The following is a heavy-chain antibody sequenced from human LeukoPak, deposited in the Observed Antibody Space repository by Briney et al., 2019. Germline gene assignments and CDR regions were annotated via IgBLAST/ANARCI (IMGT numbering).Heavy chain of an antibody. CDR1: GGSVISGSYY. J-gene: IGHJ4*02. V-gene: IGHV4-61*01. CDR3: VREHDWGDFDF. CDR2: VSHSGNT. D-gene: IGHD3-9*01. Sequence: SETLSLTCTVSGGSVISGSYYWSWIRQPPGKGLEWIGYVSHSGNTNYNPSLKSRVTISKDTSKNQLSLNLSSVTAADTAVYYCVREHDWGDFDFWGKGPVDTVSS.